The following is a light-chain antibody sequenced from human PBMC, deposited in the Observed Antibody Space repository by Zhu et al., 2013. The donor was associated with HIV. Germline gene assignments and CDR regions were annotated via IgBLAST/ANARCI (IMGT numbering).Light chain of an antibody. Sequence: DIVMTQSPLSLPVTPGEPASISCRSSQSLLHNNGYNYLNWYLQKPGQSPHLLIYLGSNRASGVPDRFSGSGSGTDFTLKISRVETEDVGVYYCMQGTRWPTFGQGTKVEIK. CDR1: QSLLHNNGYNY. V-gene: IGKV2-28*01. CDR3: MQGTRWPT. J-gene: IGKJ1*01. CDR2: LGS.